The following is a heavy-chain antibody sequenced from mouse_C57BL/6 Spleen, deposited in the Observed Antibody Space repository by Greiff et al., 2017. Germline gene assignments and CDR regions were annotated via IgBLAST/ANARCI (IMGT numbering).Heavy chain of an antibody. J-gene: IGHJ4*01. CDR2: IYPRSGNT. Sequence: QVQLQQSGAELARPGASVKLSCKASGYTFTSYGISWVKQRTGQGLEWIGEIYPRSGNTYYNEKFKGKATLTADKSSSTAYMELRSLTSEDSAVYFCARQGGLLHYYAMDYWGQGTSVTVSS. D-gene: IGHD2-3*01. V-gene: IGHV1-81*01. CDR1: GYTFTSYG. CDR3: ARQGGLLHYYAMDY.